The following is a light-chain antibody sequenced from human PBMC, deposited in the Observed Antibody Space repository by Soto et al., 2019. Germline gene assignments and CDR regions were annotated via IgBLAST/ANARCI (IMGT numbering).Light chain of an antibody. J-gene: IGKJ5*01. V-gene: IGKV3-20*01. CDR2: CAS. Sequence: IVLTLCPGPLSLSPGERATLSRRASQSVSSSYLAWYQQKPGQAPRLLIYCASSRATGIPDRFSGSGSGTDFTLTISRLEPEDFAVYYCQQYGSSTTITLCQGTRLEIK. CDR1: QSVSSSY. CDR3: QQYGSSTTIT.